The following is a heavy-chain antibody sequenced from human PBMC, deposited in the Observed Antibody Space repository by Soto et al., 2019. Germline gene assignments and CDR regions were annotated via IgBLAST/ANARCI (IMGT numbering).Heavy chain of an antibody. J-gene: IGHJ6*02. CDR2: INWSGGST. Sequence: GGSLRLSCAVSGFTFSDHSMSWVRQAPGKGLEWVSGINWSGGSTGYVDSVKGRFTISRDNAKNSLYLQMNSLRVEDTAVYYCARELDGIDVWGQGTTVTVSS. CDR3: ARELDGIDV. V-gene: IGHV3-20*04. CDR1: GFTFSDHS.